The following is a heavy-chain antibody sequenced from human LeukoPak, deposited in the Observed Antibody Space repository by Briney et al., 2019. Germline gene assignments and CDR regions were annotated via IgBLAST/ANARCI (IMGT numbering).Heavy chain of an antibody. J-gene: IGHJ4*02. Sequence: GASVKVSCKASGYTFTSCYMHWARQAPGQGLEWMGIINPSGGSTSYAQKFQGRVTMTTDTSTSTAYMELRSLRSDDTAVYYCARSGGSYYGSGSFPLFDYWGQGTLVTVSS. CDR1: GYTFTSCY. CDR3: ARSGGSYYGSGSFPLFDY. CDR2: INPSGGST. V-gene: IGHV1-46*01. D-gene: IGHD3-10*01.